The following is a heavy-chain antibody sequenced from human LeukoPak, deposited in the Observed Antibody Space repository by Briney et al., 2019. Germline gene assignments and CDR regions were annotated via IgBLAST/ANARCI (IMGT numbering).Heavy chain of an antibody. V-gene: IGHV4-39*07. CDR3: VRVYYYYYYMDV. Sequence: SETLSLTCTVSGGSISSSNYYWGWVRQSPGKGLEWIATIHYSGRTFNNPSLKSRVTISVDTSKNQFSLKLNSVTAADTAVYSCVRVYYYYYYMDVWGKGTTVTVSS. J-gene: IGHJ6*03. CDR2: IHYSGRT. CDR1: GGSISSSNYY.